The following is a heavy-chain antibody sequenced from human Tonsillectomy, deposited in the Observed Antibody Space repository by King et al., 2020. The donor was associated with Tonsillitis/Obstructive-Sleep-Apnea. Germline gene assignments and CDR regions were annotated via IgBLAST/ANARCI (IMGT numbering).Heavy chain of an antibody. Sequence: VQLVQSGAEVKKPGESLKISCKGSGYSFTTYWIAWVRQMPGKGLEWMGIIYPGDSDIRYSPSFQGQVTISADKSFSIAYLQWSSLKASDTAMYYCARGDDSGSYSSGGAFDIWGQGTTVTVSS. D-gene: IGHD1-26*01. CDR2: IYPGDSDI. J-gene: IGHJ3*02. V-gene: IGHV5-51*03. CDR3: ARGDDSGSYSSGGAFDI. CDR1: GYSFTTYW.